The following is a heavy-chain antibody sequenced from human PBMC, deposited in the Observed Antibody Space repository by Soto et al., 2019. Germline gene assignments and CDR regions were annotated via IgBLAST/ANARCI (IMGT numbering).Heavy chain of an antibody. J-gene: IGHJ4*02. CDR1: GGSVSSSSYY. CDR2: IYYSGST. Sequence: QLQLQESGPGLVKPSETLSLTCTVSGGSVSSSSYYWGWIRQPPGKGLEWIGSIYYSGSTYYNPSLKSRVTISVDTSKNQFSLKLSSVTAADTAVYYCASQDYDYVWGSYRIDYWGQGTLVTVSS. CDR3: ASQDYDYVWGSYRIDY. V-gene: IGHV4-39*01. D-gene: IGHD3-16*02.